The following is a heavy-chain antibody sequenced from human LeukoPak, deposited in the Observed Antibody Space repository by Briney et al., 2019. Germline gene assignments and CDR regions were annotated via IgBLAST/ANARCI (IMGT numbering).Heavy chain of an antibody. CDR1: GFTFSSYA. Sequence: GGSLRLSCAASGFTFSSYAMSWVRQAPGKGLEWVSTISGSGGDTYYADSVKGRFTISRDNSENTLYLQMNSLRAEDTAVYYCARHFYYDSSGYYLRPFDFWGQGTLVTVSS. V-gene: IGHV3-23*01. CDR3: ARHFYYDSSGYYLRPFDF. J-gene: IGHJ4*02. CDR2: ISGSGGDT. D-gene: IGHD3-22*01.